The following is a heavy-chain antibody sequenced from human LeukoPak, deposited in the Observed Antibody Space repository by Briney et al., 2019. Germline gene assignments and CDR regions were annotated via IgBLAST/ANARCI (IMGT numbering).Heavy chain of an antibody. J-gene: IGHJ4*02. D-gene: IGHD5/OR15-5a*01. Sequence: GGSLRLSCAASGFTFSTYAMHWVRQAPGKGLEWVAVISYDGSNKYYADSVKGRSTISRDNSKNTLYLQMNSLRAEDTAVYYCARDPSTRVYYFDYWGQGTLVTVSS. CDR2: ISYDGSNK. CDR3: ARDPSTRVYYFDY. V-gene: IGHV3-30-3*01. CDR1: GFTFSTYA.